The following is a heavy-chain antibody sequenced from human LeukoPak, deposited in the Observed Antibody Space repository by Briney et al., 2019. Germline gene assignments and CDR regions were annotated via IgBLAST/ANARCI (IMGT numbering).Heavy chain of an antibody. CDR3: AKDQTSQSYYYYMDV. J-gene: IGHJ6*03. CDR2: VRHDGSDK. CDR1: GFTFSNFG. D-gene: IGHD6-6*01. V-gene: IGHV3-30*02. Sequence: PGGSLRLSCAASGFTFSNFGMHWVRQAPGKGLECVAFVRHDGSDKYYTDSVKGRFTISRDNSENTLYLQMDSLRAEDTAVYYCAKDQTSQSYYYYMDVWGKGTTVTVSS.